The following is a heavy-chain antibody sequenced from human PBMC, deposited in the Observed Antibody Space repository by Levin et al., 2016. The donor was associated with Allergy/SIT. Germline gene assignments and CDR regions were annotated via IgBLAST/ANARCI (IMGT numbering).Heavy chain of an antibody. J-gene: IGHJ4*02. V-gene: IGHV3-7*01. Sequence: GESLKISCAASGFTFSSSWMDWVRQPPGKGLEWVANINQDGTEKYYVDSVKGRFTISRDNAKNSAYLQMNSLRAEDTAVYYCAPESGRSGYPYYFDYWGQGTLVTVSS. CDR2: INQDGTEK. D-gene: IGHD3-22*01. CDR3: APESGRSGYPYYFDY. CDR1: GFTFSSSW.